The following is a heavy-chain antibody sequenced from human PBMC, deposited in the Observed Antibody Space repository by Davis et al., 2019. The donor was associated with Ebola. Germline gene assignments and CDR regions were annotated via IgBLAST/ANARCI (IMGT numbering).Heavy chain of an antibody. CDR1: GFTFSNYA. J-gene: IGHJ4*02. V-gene: IGHV3-23*01. D-gene: IGHD6-6*01. Sequence: GGSLRLSCAASGFTFSNYAMSWVRQAPGKGLEWVSGISGSVGNTYYADSVKGRFTISRDNSKNRLYLQINSLRAEDTAVYYCAKGGRSSGRGGYFDYWGQGTLVTVSS. CDR2: ISGSVGNT. CDR3: AKGGRSSGRGGYFDY.